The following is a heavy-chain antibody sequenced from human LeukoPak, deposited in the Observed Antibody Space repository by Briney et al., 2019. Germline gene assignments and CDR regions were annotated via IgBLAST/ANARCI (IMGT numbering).Heavy chain of an antibody. CDR2: ISYDGSNK. Sequence: PGRSLRLSCAASGFTFSSYAMHWVRQAPGKGLEWVAVISYDGSNKYYADSVKGRFTISRGNSKNTLYLQMNSLRAEDTAVYYCAREGRDAAFDYWGQGTLVTVSS. CDR1: GFTFSSYA. V-gene: IGHV3-30-3*01. CDR3: AREGRDAAFDY. D-gene: IGHD5-24*01. J-gene: IGHJ4*02.